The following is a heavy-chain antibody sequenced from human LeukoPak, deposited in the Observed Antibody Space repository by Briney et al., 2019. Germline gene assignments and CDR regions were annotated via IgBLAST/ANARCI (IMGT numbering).Heavy chain of an antibody. D-gene: IGHD3-22*01. J-gene: IGHJ3*02. Sequence: GGSLRLSCAASGFTFSSYAIHWVRQAPGKGLEWVAIISHDGSNKYYADSVKDRFTISRDNSKNTLYLQVSSLRAEDTAVYYCVLGRNYFDSSGEPDASDIWGQGTMVTVSS. V-gene: IGHV3-30-3*01. CDR2: ISHDGSNK. CDR1: GFTFSSYA. CDR3: VLGRNYFDSSGEPDASDI.